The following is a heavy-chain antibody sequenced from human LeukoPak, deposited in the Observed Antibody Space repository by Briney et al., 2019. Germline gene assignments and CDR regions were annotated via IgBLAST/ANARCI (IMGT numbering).Heavy chain of an antibody. CDR2: INQDGNME. V-gene: IGHV3-7*01. CDR3: ARDGGWYRDY. D-gene: IGHD6-19*01. Sequence: GGSLRLSCGSSGFTFRSYWMTWVRQAPGKGREWVANINQDGNMENYVDSVKGRFTISRDNARNSLYLQMNSLRSEDTAIYYCARDGGWYRDYWGQGTLVTVSS. J-gene: IGHJ4*02. CDR1: GFTFRSYW.